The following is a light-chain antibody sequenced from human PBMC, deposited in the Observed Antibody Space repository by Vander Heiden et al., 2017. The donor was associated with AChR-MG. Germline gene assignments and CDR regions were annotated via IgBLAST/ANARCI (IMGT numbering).Light chain of an antibody. CDR2: AAS. Sequence: IVMTQFPATLSVSPGERVTLSCRASRDININLAWYQQRPGQSPRLLIYAASTRATGTPARFSGSGSGTDFTLTISAPQSEDSAVYYCQQYNNYPPDTFGHGTRVDFK. J-gene: IGKJ3*01. CDR3: QQYNNYPPDT. V-gene: IGKV3-15*01. CDR1: RDININ.